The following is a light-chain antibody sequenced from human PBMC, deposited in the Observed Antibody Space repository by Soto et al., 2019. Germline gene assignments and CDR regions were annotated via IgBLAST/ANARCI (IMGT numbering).Light chain of an antibody. CDR3: QQYNNWPPTWT. J-gene: IGKJ1*01. CDR1: QSVSSN. CDR2: AVS. V-gene: IGKV3-15*01. Sequence: EILMTQSPATLSVSPGERATLSCRASQSVSSNLAWYQQKPGQAPRLLIYAVSTRATGIPARFSGSGSGTEFTLTINSLQSEDFAVYYCQQYNNWPPTWTCGQGTQVDI.